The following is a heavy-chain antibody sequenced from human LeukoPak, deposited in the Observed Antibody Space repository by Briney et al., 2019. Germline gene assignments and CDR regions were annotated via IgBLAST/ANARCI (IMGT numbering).Heavy chain of an antibody. CDR1: GGSISSYY. CDR3: ARPAAAGTGWFDP. CDR2: IYYSGST. D-gene: IGHD6-13*01. Sequence: PSETLSLTCTVSGGSISSYYWSWIRPPPGKGLEWIGYIYYSGSTNYNPSLKSRVTISVDTSKNQFSLKLSSVTAADTAVYYCARPAAAGTGWFDPWGQGTLVTVSS. J-gene: IGHJ5*02. V-gene: IGHV4-59*01.